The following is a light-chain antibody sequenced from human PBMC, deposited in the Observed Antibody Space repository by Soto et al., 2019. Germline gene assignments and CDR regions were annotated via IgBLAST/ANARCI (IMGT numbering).Light chain of an antibody. CDR2: GAS. Sequence: EIVMTQSPATLSVSPGERATLSCRASQSVSSNLAWYQQNPGQAPRLLIYGASTRATGITARFSGSGSGTEFTLTISSLQSEDFAVYYCQQYTNWPPITFGQGTRLEIK. J-gene: IGKJ5*01. V-gene: IGKV3-15*01. CDR1: QSVSSN. CDR3: QQYTNWPPIT.